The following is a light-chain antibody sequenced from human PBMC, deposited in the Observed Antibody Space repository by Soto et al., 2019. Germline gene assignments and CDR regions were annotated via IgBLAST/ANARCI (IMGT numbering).Light chain of an antibody. CDR3: SSYAGSNNFVL. V-gene: IGLV2-8*01. J-gene: IGLJ2*01. CDR1: SSDVGGYNY. Sequence: QSALTQPPSASGSPGQSVTISCTGTSSDVGGYNYVSWYQHHPGKAPKLMIYEVSKRPSGVPDRFSGYKSGITAYLTVSGLRAADEAYYYCSSYAGSNNFVLFGGGTKVTVL. CDR2: EVS.